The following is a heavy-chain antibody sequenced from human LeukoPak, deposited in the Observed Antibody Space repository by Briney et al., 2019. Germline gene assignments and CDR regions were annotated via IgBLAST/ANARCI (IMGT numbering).Heavy chain of an antibody. CDR1: GESISSNY. Sequence: PSETLSLTCTVSGESISSNYWTWTRIRQPPGKGLEWIAYISNNGNINHNPSLKSRVTISLDTPKNQFSLRLTSVSAADTAVYYCARYRHHNWFDPWGQGILVTVSS. CDR2: ISNNGNI. CDR3: ARYRHHNWFDP. J-gene: IGHJ5*02. V-gene: IGHV4-59*08.